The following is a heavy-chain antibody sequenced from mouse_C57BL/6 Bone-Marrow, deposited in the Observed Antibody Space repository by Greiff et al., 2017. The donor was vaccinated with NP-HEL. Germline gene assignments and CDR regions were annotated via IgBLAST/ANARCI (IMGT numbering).Heavy chain of an antibody. J-gene: IGHJ4*01. V-gene: IGHV8-12*01. D-gene: IGHD1-1*01. CDR3: ARRRSTTVVATEDY. Sequence: QVTLKESGPGILQSSQTLSLTCSFSGFSLSTPGMGVSWIRQPSGKGLEWLAHIYWDDAKRYNPSLKSRLPISKDTSRNQVFLKITSVDTADTATYYCARRRSTTVVATEDYWGQGTSVTVSA. CDR1: GFSLSTPGMG. CDR2: IYWDDAK.